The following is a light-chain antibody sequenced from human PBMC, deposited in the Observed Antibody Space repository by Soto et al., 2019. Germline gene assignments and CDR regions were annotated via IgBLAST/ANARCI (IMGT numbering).Light chain of an antibody. J-gene: IGKJ1*01. CDR2: KAS. Sequence: DIQMTQSPSTLSASVGDRVTITCRASQSISSWLAWYQQKPGKAPKLLIYKASSLESGVPSRFSGSGSGTEFTLNISSLQPADFASYYCQQYNSYPTFGQGTKVEIK. CDR3: QQYNSYPT. V-gene: IGKV1-5*03. CDR1: QSISSW.